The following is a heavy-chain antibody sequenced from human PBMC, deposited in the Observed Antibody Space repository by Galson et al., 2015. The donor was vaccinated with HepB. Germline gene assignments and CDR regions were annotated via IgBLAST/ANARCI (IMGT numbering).Heavy chain of an antibody. Sequence: SLRLSCAASGFTFSGYAMHGVRQAPGKGLEWVAVISNDGSNRYYADSVKGRFTISRDNSKNTLYMQMNSLRAEDTAVYYYASHIYWGQGTLVTVSS. J-gene: IGHJ4*02. V-gene: IGHV3-30*04. CDR1: GFTFSGYA. CDR2: ISNDGSNR. CDR3: ASHIY.